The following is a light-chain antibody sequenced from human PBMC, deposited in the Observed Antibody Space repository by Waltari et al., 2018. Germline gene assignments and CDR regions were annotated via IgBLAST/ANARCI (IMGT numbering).Light chain of an antibody. CDR2: VNSDGSH. J-gene: IGLJ3*02. CDR3: QTGGHGTWV. V-gene: IGLV4-69*01. Sequence: QLVLTQSPSASASLGASVKLTCTLSSGHSTNIIAWLQQQPGKGPRYLMNVNSDGSHNKRVGIPDRFSGSSSGAERYLTISSLQSEDEADYYCQTGGHGTWVFGGGTRLTVL. CDR1: SGHSTNI.